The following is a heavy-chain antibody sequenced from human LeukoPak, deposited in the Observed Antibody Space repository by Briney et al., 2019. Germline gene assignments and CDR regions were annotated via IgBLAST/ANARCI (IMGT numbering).Heavy chain of an antibody. CDR3: ARSITIFGVVSHDAFDI. CDR2: MDPNSGNT. J-gene: IGHJ3*02. CDR1: GYTFTSYD. V-gene: IGHV1-8*01. Sequence: GASVKVSCKGSGYTFTSYDINWVRQATGQGLEWMGWMDPNSGNTGYAQKFQGRVTMTRNTSISTAYMELSSLRSEDTAVYYCARSITIFGVVSHDAFDIWGQGTMVTVSS. D-gene: IGHD3-3*01.